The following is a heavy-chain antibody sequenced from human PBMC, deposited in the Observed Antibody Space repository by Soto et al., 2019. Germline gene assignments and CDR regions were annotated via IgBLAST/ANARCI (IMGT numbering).Heavy chain of an antibody. D-gene: IGHD3-10*01. J-gene: IGHJ5*02. V-gene: IGHV3-30*18. Sequence: HPGGSLRLSCAASGFTFSSYGMHWVRQAPGKGLEWVAVISYDGSNKYYADSVKGRFTISRDNSKNTLYLQMNSLRTEDTAVYYCAKDREKYGSGNYYNWFDPRGQGTLVTVSS. CDR2: ISYDGSNK. CDR1: GFTFSSYG. CDR3: AKDREKYGSGNYYNWFDP.